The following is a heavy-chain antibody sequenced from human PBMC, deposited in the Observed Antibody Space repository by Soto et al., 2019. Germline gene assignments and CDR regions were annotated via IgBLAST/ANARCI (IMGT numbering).Heavy chain of an antibody. CDR2: INHSGST. V-gene: IGHV4-34*01. Sequence: SETLSLTCAVYGGSFSGYYWSWIRQPPGKGLEWIGEINHSGSTNYNPSLKSRVTISVDTSKNQSSLKLSSVTAADTAVYYCARGYSPGWHYNWNSSGYYYYMDVWGKGTTVTVSS. CDR3: ARGYSPGWHYNWNSSGYYYYMDV. CDR1: GGSFSGYY. J-gene: IGHJ6*03. D-gene: IGHD1-7*01.